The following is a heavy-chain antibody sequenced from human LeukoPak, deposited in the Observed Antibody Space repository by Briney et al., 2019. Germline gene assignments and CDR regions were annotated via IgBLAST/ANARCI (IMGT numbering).Heavy chain of an antibody. J-gene: IGHJ4*02. V-gene: IGHV4-59*01. CDR3: ASMTKTGGSLDY. CDR1: GSSISSFY. CDR2: IYYSGIT. Sequence: SETLSLTCTVSGSSISSFYWSWIRQPPGKGLEWIGYIYYSGITNYNPSLKSRVTISVDTSKNHFSLKLSSVTAADTAVYYCASMTKTGGSLDYWGQGTLVTVSS. D-gene: IGHD2-15*01.